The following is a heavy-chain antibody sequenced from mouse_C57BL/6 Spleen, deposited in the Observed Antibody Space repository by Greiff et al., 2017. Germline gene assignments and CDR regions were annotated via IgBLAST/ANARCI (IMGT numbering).Heavy chain of an antibody. D-gene: IGHD1-1*01. CDR3: ARDYGSSYGYFDV. V-gene: IGHV1-64*01. CDR2: IHPNSGST. J-gene: IGHJ1*03. CDR1: GYTFTSYW. Sequence: QVQLQQPGAELVKPGASVKLSCTASGYTFTSYWMHWVKQRPGQGLEWIGMIHPNSGSTNYNEKFKSKATLTVDKSSSNAYMQHSSLTSEDSAVYYCARDYGSSYGYFDVWGTGTTVTVAS.